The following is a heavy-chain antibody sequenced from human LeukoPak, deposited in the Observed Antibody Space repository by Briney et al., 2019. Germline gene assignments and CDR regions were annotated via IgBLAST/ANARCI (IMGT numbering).Heavy chain of an antibody. CDR3: ARGAGRSGSYYSWYFDY. J-gene: IGHJ4*02. CDR1: GFTFSNYT. CDR2: ISRTGDRT. Sequence: PGGSLRLSCAASGFTFSNYTMSWVRQAPGKGPEWVSAISRTGDRTYYAGSVKGRFTISRDNSKNTLYLQMNSLRAEDTAVYYCARGAGRSGSYYSWYFDYWGQGTLVTVSS. D-gene: IGHD1-26*01. V-gene: IGHV3-23*01.